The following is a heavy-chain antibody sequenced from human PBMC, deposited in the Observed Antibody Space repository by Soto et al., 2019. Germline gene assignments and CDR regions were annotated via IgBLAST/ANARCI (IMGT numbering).Heavy chain of an antibody. CDR2: IKQDGSEK. CDR3: ARGGGGDRPAHENWFDP. V-gene: IGHV3-7*01. Sequence: GRSLRLSCAAAGFTCSSHWISWVRQATEKGLEWVANIKQDGSEKYYVDSVKGRFTISRDNAKNSLYLQMNSLRGEDTALFFFARGGGGDRPAHENWFDPWGQGTLVTVS. J-gene: IGHJ5*02. CDR1: GFTCSSHW. D-gene: IGHD3-16*01.